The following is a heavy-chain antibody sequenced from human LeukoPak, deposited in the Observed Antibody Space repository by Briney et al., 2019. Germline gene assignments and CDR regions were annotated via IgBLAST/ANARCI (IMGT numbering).Heavy chain of an antibody. Sequence: GGSLRLSCAASGFTFSSYGMHWVRQAPGKGLVWVSRINSDGSSTSYADSAKGRFTISRDNAKNTVYLQMNSLRAEDTAVYYCVTSRTFDYWGQGTLVTVSS. CDR2: INSDGSST. CDR1: GFTFSSYG. CDR3: VTSRTFDY. J-gene: IGHJ4*02. V-gene: IGHV3-74*01.